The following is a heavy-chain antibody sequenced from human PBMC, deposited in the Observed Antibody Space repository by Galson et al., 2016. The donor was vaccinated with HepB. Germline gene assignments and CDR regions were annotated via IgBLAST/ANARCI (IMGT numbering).Heavy chain of an antibody. J-gene: IGHJ4*02. CDR2: ISGSGGST. CDR3: AKGMAAIGHYFDY. Sequence: SLRLSCAASGFTFSTYAMSWVRQAPGKGPEWVSGISGSGGSTYYTDSVKGRFTIPRDNSKNTLYLQINSLRAEDTAVYYCAKGMAAIGHYFDYWGQGTLVTVSS. CDR1: GFTFSTYA. D-gene: IGHD5-24*01. V-gene: IGHV3-23*01.